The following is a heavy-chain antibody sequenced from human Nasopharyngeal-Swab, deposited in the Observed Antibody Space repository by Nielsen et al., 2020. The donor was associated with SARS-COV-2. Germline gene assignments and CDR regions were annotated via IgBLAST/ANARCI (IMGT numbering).Heavy chain of an antibody. Sequence: ASVKVSCKASGDTFTGYYMHWVRQAPGQGLEWMGWINPNSGGTNYAQKLQGKVTMTTYTSTSTAYMELRSLRSDDTAVYYCARDRDRFRAARPGDYWGQGTLVTVSS. J-gene: IGHJ4*02. CDR1: GDTFTGYY. V-gene: IGHV1-2*02. CDR3: ARDRDRFRAARPGDY. CDR2: INPNSGGT. D-gene: IGHD6-6*01.